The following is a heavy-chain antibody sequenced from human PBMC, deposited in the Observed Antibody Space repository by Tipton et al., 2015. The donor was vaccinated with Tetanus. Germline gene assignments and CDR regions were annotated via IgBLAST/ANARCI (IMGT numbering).Heavy chain of an antibody. J-gene: IGHJ5*01. CDR1: GFSFNNFG. D-gene: IGHD2-21*01. V-gene: IGHV3-48*02. CDR3: ARRGEARANWFDS. Sequence: SLRLSCAGSGFSFNNFGMNWVRQAPGKGLEWVSCISYSSTSKYYADSVKGRFAISRDNAKNSLYLQMNTLRDDDTAVYYCARRGEARANWFDSWGQGTLVTVSS. CDR2: ISYSSTSK.